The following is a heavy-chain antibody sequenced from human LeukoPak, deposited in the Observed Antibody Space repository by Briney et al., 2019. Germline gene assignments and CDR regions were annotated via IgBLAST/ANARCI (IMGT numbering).Heavy chain of an antibody. V-gene: IGHV5-51*01. Sequence: LGESLKISCEGSGYSFTSYWIGWVRQMPGKGLEWMGIIYPGDSDTRYSPSFQGQVTISADKSISTAYLQWSSLKASDTAMYYCARHGSAYSSSSWFDPWGQGTLVTVSS. J-gene: IGHJ5*02. CDR1: GYSFTSYW. D-gene: IGHD6-6*01. CDR2: IYPGDSDT. CDR3: ARHGSAYSSSSWFDP.